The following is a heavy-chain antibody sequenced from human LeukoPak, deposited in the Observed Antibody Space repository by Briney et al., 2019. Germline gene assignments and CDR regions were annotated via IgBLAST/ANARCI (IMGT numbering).Heavy chain of an antibody. CDR3: ARSYYGSGTSYGMDV. Sequence: GGSLRLPCAFPEFTFSRLWMSWARQAPGKGLKWLANIKQDGSEKYYVDSVEGRFTISRDNAKNSLYLQMNSLRAEDTAVYYCARSYYGSGTSYGMDVWGQGTTVTVSS. D-gene: IGHD3-10*01. V-gene: IGHV3-7*01. J-gene: IGHJ6*02. CDR2: IKQDGSEK. CDR1: EFTFSRLW.